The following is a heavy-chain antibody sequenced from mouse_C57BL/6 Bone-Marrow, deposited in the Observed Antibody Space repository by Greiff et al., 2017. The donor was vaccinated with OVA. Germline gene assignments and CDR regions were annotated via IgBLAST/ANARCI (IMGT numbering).Heavy chain of an antibody. V-gene: IGHV1-50*01. J-gene: IGHJ3*01. CDR3: AREGDSHAY. Sequence: QVQLQQPGAELVKPGASVKLSCKASGYTFTSYWMQWVKQRPGQGLEWIGEIDPSDSYTNYNQKFKGKAKLTVDTASSTAYIQLSRLTAEDAAVYYWAREGDSHAYWGQGTLVTVSA. CDR2: IDPSDSYT. CDR1: GYTFTSYW.